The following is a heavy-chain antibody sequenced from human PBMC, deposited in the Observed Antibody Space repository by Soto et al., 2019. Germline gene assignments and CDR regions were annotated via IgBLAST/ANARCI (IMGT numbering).Heavy chain of an antibody. V-gene: IGHV4-34*01. CDR3: ARGRTIFGVVITNYYYYYMDI. D-gene: IGHD3-3*01. CDR2: INHSGST. J-gene: IGHJ6*03. Sequence: PSETLSLTCAVYGGSFSGYYWSWIRQPPGKGLEWIGEINHSGSTNYNPSLKSRVTISVDTSKNQFSLKLSSVTAADTAVYYCARGRTIFGVVITNYYYYYMDIWGKGTTVTVSS. CDR1: GGSFSGYY.